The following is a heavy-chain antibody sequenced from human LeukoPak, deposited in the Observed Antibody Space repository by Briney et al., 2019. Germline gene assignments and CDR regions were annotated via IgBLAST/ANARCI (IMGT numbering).Heavy chain of an antibody. Sequence: ASVKISCKASGYTFISFGISWVRQAPGQGLEWMGWISPSSGNTNYAQKSQDRLTMSTDTSTGIAYMHLRSLRSDDTAVYYCARAATTVTGGDAFDIWGVGIMVTVSS. V-gene: IGHV1-18*01. CDR3: ARAATTVTGGDAFDI. D-gene: IGHD1-1*01. CDR1: GYTFISFG. CDR2: ISPSSGNT. J-gene: IGHJ3*02.